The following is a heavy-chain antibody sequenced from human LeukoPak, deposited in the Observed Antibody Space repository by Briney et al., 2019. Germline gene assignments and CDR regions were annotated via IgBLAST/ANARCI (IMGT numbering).Heavy chain of an antibody. Sequence: SETLSLTCTVSGGSISRGGYYSSWIRHHPGKGLEWIGYIHYSGDTYYSPSLKSRLTISVDTSKNQFSLRLRSVTAADTAVYYCARVVTYDSTGYYLYYFDYWGQGTLVTVAA. CDR2: IHYSGDT. CDR1: GGSISRGGYY. D-gene: IGHD3-22*01. J-gene: IGHJ4*02. CDR3: ARVVTYDSTGYYLYYFDY. V-gene: IGHV4-31*03.